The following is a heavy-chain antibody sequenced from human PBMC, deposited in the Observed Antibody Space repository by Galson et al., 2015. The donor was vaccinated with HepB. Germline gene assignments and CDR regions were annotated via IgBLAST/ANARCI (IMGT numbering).Heavy chain of an antibody. CDR2: INSDGSST. J-gene: IGHJ4*02. D-gene: IGHD3-3*01. CDR3: ARDRHDFWSGYYYDY. CDR1: GFTFSSYW. V-gene: IGHV3-74*01. Sequence: SLRLSCAASGFTFSSYWMHWVRQAPGKGLVWVSRINSDGSSTSYADSVKGRFTISRDNAKNTLYLQMNSLRAEDTAVYYCARDRHDFWSGYYYDYWGQGTLVTVSS.